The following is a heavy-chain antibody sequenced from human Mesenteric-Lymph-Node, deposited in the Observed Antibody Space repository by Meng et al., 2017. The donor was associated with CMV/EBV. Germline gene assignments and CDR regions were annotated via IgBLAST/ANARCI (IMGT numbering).Heavy chain of an antibody. J-gene: IGHJ4*02. D-gene: IGHD3-16*01. CDR1: GFSFSSYE. CDR2: ISSSGSTI. V-gene: IGHV3-48*03. CDR3: ARVRDGGTWGQYFDH. Sequence: GGSLRLSCAASGFSFSSYEMNWVRQAPGKGLEWVSYISSSGSTIYYADSVKGRFIISRDNSKNTLYLQMNSLRAEDTAVYYCARVRDGGTWGQYFDHWGQGTLVTVSS.